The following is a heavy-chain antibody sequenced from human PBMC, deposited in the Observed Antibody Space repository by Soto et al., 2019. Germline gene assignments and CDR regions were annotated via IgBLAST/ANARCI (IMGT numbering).Heavy chain of an antibody. Sequence: QVHLVESGGGVVQPGSSLRLSCAASEFTFRIFAMHWLRQSPGKGLEWVAVISYDGSRKADSVKGRFTVSRANSWNTLYLQMNSLRAEDTAIYYCARGDREDIEEVVGVRPGEYRMDVWGQGTTVNVSS. CDR3: ARGDREDIEEVVGVRPGEYRMDV. V-gene: IGHV3-30-3*01. CDR2: ISYDGSRK. CDR1: EFTFRIFA. J-gene: IGHJ6*02. D-gene: IGHD1-26*01.